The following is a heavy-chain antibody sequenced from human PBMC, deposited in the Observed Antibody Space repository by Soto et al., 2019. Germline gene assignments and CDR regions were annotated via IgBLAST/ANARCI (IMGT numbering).Heavy chain of an antibody. CDR2: ISYDGSNK. J-gene: IGHJ6*02. Sequence: QVQLVESGGGVVQPGRSLRLSCAASGFTFSSYAMHWVRQAPGKGLEWVAVISYDGSNKYYADSVKGRFTISRDNSKNTLYLQMNSLRAEDTAVYYCARESYLIPLYYYDYGMDVWGQGTTVTVSS. CDR1: GFTFSSYA. CDR3: ARESYLIPLYYYDYGMDV. V-gene: IGHV3-30-3*01. D-gene: IGHD3-10*01.